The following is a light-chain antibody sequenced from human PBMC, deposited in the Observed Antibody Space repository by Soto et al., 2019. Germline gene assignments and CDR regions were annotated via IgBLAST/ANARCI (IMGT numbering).Light chain of an antibody. J-gene: IGLJ1*01. CDR1: SSNIVTNE. V-gene: IGLV1-36*01. Sequence: QSVLTQPPSVSEAPRQRVTISCSGSSSNIVTNEVNWYQQVPGKAPKLLMYHDDLLPSGVSDRFSGSKSGTSASLAISGLQSEDEADYYCAAWYDSLNGYVFGTGTKLTVL. CDR3: AAWYDSLNGYV. CDR2: HDD.